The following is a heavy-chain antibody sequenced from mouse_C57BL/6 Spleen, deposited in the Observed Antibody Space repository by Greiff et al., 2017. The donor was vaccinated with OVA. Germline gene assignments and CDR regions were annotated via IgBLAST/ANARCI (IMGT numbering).Heavy chain of an antibody. CDR3: ARKGNYGSSWDWYFDV. J-gene: IGHJ1*03. V-gene: IGHV1-39*01. CDR2: INPNYGTT. D-gene: IGHD1-1*01. Sequence: EVKLMESGPELVKPGASVKISCKASGYSFTDYNMNWVKQSNGKSLEWIGVINPNYGTTSYNQKFKGKATLTVDQSSSTAYMQLNSLTSEDSAVYYCARKGNYGSSWDWYFDVWGTGTTVTVSS. CDR1: GYSFTDYN.